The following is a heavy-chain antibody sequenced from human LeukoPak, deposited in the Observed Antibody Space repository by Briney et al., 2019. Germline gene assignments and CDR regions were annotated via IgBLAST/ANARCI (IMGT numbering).Heavy chain of an antibody. CDR1: GFTFSTYW. CDR2: IISSSRYI. D-gene: IGHD5-12*01. Sequence: GGSLRLSCAASGFTFSTYWMNWVRQAPGKGLEWVSSIISSSRYIYYADSVKGRFTISRDNAKNSLYLQMNSLRAEDTAVYYCAREMGGYPFDYWGQGTLVTVSS. CDR3: AREMGGYPFDY. V-gene: IGHV3-21*01. J-gene: IGHJ4*02.